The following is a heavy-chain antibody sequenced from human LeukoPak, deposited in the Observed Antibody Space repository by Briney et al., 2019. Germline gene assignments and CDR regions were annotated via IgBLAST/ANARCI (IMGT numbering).Heavy chain of an antibody. CDR1: GYTFTSYG. D-gene: IGHD3-10*01. CDR3: AREKGWVIGTMVRGVDYGMDV. V-gene: IGHV1-18*01. J-gene: IGHJ6*04. Sequence: ASVKVSCKASGYTFTSYGISWVRQAPGQGLEWMGWISAYNGNTNYAQKLQGRVTMTTDTSTSTAYMELRSLRSDDTAVYYCAREKGWVIGTMVRGVDYGMDVWGKGTTVTVSS. CDR2: ISAYNGNT.